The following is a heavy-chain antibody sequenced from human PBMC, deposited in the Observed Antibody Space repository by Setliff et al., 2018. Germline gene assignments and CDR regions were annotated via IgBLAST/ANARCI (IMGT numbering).Heavy chain of an antibody. D-gene: IGHD5-12*01. CDR1: GYTFIDYG. CDR2: INTHTGNP. CDR3: ARASRFGTIRYRGEYYMDV. V-gene: IGHV7-4-1*02. J-gene: IGHJ6*03. Sequence: GASVKVSCKASGYTFIDYGMSWVRPAPGQSLEWMGLINTHTGNPTYAQGFTGRFVFSLDTSVSTAYLHISGLKAVDSAVYYCARASRFGTIRYRGEYYMDVWGKGTTVTVSS.